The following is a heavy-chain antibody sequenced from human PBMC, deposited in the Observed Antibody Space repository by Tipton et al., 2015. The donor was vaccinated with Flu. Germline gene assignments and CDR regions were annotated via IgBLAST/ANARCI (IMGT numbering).Heavy chain of an antibody. CDR2: MNPNSGNT. J-gene: IGHJ6*02. CDR1: GYTFTTYD. D-gene: IGHD2-15*01. CDR3: ARGLYCSCSSCSFNYYYGMDV. Sequence: QVQLVQSGAEVKKPGASVRVSCKAAGYTFTTYDIYWVRQATGQGLEWMGWMNPNSGNTRLAQRFQGRVTMTRSTSISTAYLEVNSLRSEDSAVYFCARGLYCSCSSCSFNYYYGMDVWGQGTTVIVSS. V-gene: IGHV1-8*01.